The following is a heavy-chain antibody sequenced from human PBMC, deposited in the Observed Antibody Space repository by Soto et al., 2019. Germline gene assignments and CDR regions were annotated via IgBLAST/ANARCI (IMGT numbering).Heavy chain of an antibody. V-gene: IGHV1-18*01. CDR1: GYTFTSYG. CDR3: ARDRGRYVLDY. CDR2: ISANTGNK. J-gene: IGHJ4*02. Sequence: QVQLVQSGAEVKKPGASVKVSCKAFGYTFTSYGISWVRQAPGQGLEWMGWISANTGNKNYAQKLQGRVTMTTDTSTRTAYMELRRLRSDDTAVYYCARDRGRYVLDYWGQGTLVTVSS. D-gene: IGHD3-16*01.